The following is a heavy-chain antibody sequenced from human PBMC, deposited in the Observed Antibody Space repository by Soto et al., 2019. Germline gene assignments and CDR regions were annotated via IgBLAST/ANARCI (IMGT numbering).Heavy chain of an antibody. J-gene: IGHJ6*03. CDR2: IYHDGST. CDR1: SDSISSNHW. Sequence: TSETLSLTCAVSSDSISSNHWWIWVRQPPGKGLEWIGEIYHDGSTNYNPSLKSRVTISVDKSTDQVSLRLNSVTAADTAVYYCARENGYYMDVWGKGTAVTVSS. CDR3: ARENGYYMDV. V-gene: IGHV4-4*02.